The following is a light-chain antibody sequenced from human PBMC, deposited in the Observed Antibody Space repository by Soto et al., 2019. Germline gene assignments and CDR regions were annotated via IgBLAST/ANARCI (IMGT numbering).Light chain of an antibody. V-gene: IGLV1-51*01. J-gene: IGLJ1*01. CDR1: SSNIGNNY. Sequence: QSVLTQPPSVSAAPGQKVTISCSGSSSNIGNNYVSWYQQLPGTAPKLLIYDNNKRPSGIPDRFSGSKSGKSATLGITGLQTGDEADYYCGTWDSSLSAYYVFGTGTKVTV. CDR2: DNN. CDR3: GTWDSSLSAYYV.